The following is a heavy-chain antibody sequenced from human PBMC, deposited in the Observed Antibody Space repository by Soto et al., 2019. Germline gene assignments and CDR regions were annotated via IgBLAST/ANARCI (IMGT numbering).Heavy chain of an antibody. D-gene: IGHD6-6*01. Sequence: RGSLRLSCSASVFTFSSYGMHWFRQAPGKGLEWVAVISYDGSNKYYADSVKGRFTISRDNSKNTLYLQMNSLRAEDTAVYYCAKGGSSHLYYYYGMDVWGQGTTVTVSS. CDR3: AKGGSSHLYYYYGMDV. J-gene: IGHJ6*02. CDR1: VFTFSSYG. V-gene: IGHV3-30*18. CDR2: ISYDGSNK.